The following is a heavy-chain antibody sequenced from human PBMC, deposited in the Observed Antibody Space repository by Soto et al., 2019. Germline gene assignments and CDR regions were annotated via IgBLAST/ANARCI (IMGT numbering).Heavy chain of an antibody. CDR2: ISAYNGNT. CDR3: ARVGSLLWFGESGSFDY. D-gene: IGHD3-10*01. J-gene: IGHJ4*02. Sequence: QVQLVQSGAEVKKPGASVKVSCKASGYTFTSYGISWVRQAPGQGREWMGWISAYNGNTNYAQKLQGRVTMTTDTSTSTAYMELRSLRSDDTAVYYCARVGSLLWFGESGSFDYWGQGTLVTVSS. CDR1: GYTFTSYG. V-gene: IGHV1-18*01.